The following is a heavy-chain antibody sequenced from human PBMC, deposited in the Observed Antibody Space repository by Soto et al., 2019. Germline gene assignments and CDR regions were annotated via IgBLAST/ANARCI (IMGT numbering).Heavy chain of an antibody. CDR1: GFTFDGYW. D-gene: IGHD3-22*01. V-gene: IGHV3-74*01. Sequence: EMQLVESGGGLVQPGGSLRLSCTASGFTFDGYWMHWVRQGPGEGLVWVSRINGVGKTRDYADSVKGRFTISRDNVKNTLFLQMSSLRADDTAFYYCVRGGYSYDSSGAFDYWGLGTLVTVSS. J-gene: IGHJ4*02. CDR3: VRGGYSYDSSGAFDY. CDR2: INGVGKTR.